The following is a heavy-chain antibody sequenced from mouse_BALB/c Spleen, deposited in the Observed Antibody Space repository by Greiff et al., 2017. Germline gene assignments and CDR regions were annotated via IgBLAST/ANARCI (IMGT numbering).Heavy chain of an antibody. J-gene: IGHJ3*01. CDR2: INSNGGST. CDR1: GFTFSSYG. V-gene: IGHV5-6-3*01. D-gene: IGHD2-14*01. Sequence: EVHLVESGGGLVQPGGSLKLSCAASGFTFSSYGMSWVRQTPDKRLELVATINSNGGSTYYPDSVKGRFTISRDNAKNTLYLQMSSLKSEDTAMYYCARDAYYRYPWFAYWGQGTLVTVSA. CDR3: ARDAYYRYPWFAY.